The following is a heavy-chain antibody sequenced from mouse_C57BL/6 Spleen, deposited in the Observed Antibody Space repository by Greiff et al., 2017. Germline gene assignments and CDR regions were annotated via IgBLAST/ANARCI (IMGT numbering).Heavy chain of an antibody. V-gene: IGHV5-17*01. CDR3: ARGYGSSLYAMDY. J-gene: IGHJ4*01. Sequence: EVHLVESGGGLVKPGGSLKLSCAASGFTFSDYGMHWVRQAPEKGLEWVAYISSGSSTIYYADTVKGRFTISRDNAKNTLFLQMTSLRSEDTAMYYCARGYGSSLYAMDYWGQGTSVTVSS. CDR2: ISSGSSTI. CDR1: GFTFSDYG. D-gene: IGHD1-1*01.